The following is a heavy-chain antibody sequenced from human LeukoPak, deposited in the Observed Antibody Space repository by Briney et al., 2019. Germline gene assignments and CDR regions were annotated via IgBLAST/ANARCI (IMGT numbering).Heavy chain of an antibody. CDR1: GGSFSGYY. Sequence: PSETLSLTCAVYGGSFSGYYWSWIRQPPGKGLEWIGEINHSGSTNYNPSLKSRVTISVDTSKNQFSLKLSSVTAADTAVYYCARHRYSSSWYEGGDNWFDPWGQGTLVTVSS. CDR2: INHSGST. J-gene: IGHJ5*02. CDR3: ARHRYSSSWYEGGDNWFDP. D-gene: IGHD6-13*01. V-gene: IGHV4-34*01.